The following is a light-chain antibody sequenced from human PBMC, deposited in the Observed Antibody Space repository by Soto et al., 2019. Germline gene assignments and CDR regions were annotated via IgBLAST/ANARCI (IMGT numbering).Light chain of an antibody. CDR2: GAS. V-gene: IGKV3-20*01. CDR3: QQYGSSPRA. J-gene: IGKJ1*01. CDR1: QSLSSRY. Sequence: EIVSTQSPGTLSFWPMEGGNLXRMSSQSLSSRYLAWYQQKPGQAPRLLIYGASSRATGIPDRFSGSGSGTDFTLTISRLEPADFAVYYCQQYGSSPRAFGQGTKVDNK.